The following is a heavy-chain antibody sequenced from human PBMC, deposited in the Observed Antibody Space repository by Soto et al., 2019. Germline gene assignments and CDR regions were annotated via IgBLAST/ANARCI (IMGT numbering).Heavy chain of an antibody. J-gene: IGHJ4*02. CDR1: GFTFSSYA. V-gene: IGHV3-23*01. Sequence: GGSLRLSCAASGFTFSSYAMSWVRQAPGKGLEWVSGISGSGDSTYYTDSVKGRFTISRDNSRNTLYMQMNNLRAEDTAIYYCAKDPHDDSGYYRFDYLGQGTLVTVSS. D-gene: IGHD3-22*01. CDR3: AKDPHDDSGYYRFDY. CDR2: ISGSGDST.